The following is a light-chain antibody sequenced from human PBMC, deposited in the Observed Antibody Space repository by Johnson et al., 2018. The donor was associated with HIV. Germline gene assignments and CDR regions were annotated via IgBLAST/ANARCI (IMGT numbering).Light chain of an antibody. J-gene: IGLJ1*01. V-gene: IGLV1-51*02. CDR1: SSNIGNNY. Sequence: QSVLTKPPSVSAAPGQKVTISCSGSSSNIGNNYVSWYQQLPGTAPKLLIYENNKRPSGIPDRFSGSKSGTSATLGITGLQTGDEADYYCGTWDSSLSFYVFGTGTKVTGL. CDR3: GTWDSSLSFYV. CDR2: ENN.